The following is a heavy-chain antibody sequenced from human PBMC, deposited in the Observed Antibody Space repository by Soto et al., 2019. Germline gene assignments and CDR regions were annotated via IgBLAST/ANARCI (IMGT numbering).Heavy chain of an antibody. CDR2: ISGSGGST. CDR3: AKGFGYCTNGVCYDYYYGMDV. J-gene: IGHJ6*02. CDR1: GFTFSSYA. D-gene: IGHD2-8*01. V-gene: IGHV3-23*01. Sequence: PGGSLRLSCAASGFTFSSYAMHWVRQAPGKGLEYVSAISGSGGSTYYADSVKGRFTISRDNSKNTLYLQMNSLRAEDTAVYYCAKGFGYCTNGVCYDYYYGMDVWGQGTTVTVSS.